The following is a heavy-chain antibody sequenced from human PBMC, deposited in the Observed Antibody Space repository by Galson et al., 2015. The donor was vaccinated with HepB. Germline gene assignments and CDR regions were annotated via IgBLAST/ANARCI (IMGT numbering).Heavy chain of an antibody. D-gene: IGHD1-20*01. CDR1: GFTFSSYS. CDR2: ISSSSSYI. J-gene: IGHJ5*02. CDR3: ARDRVTGTPPRCWFDP. V-gene: IGHV3-21*01. Sequence: SLRLSCAASGFTFSSYSMNWVRQAPGKGLEWVSSISSSSSYIYYADSVKGRFTISRDNAKNSLYLQMNSLRAEDTAVYYCARDRVTGTPPRCWFDPWGQGTLVTVSS.